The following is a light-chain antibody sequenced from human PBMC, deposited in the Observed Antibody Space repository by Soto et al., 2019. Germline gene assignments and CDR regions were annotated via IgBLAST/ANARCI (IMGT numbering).Light chain of an antibody. Sequence: QSVLTQPPSVSAAPGQKVTISCSGSSSNLGNNYVSWYQQLPGTAPKLLIYDNDKRPSGIPDRFSGSKSGTSATLGITGLQTGDEADYYCGTWHSSLSTWVFGGGTKLTVL. V-gene: IGLV1-51*01. CDR1: SSNLGNNY. CDR3: GTWHSSLSTWV. CDR2: DND. J-gene: IGLJ3*02.